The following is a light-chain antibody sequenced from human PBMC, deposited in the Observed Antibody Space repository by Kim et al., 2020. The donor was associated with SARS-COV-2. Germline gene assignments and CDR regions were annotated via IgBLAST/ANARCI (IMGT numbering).Light chain of an antibody. CDR3: MQGLQLPPT. V-gene: IGKV2-28*01. CDR1: QSLLYSGGYNY. J-gene: IGKJ4*01. CDR2: MTS. Sequence: DIVMTQSPLSLPVTPGEPASISCRSSQSLLYSGGYNYLHWYVQKPGQSPQLLIYMTSNRAYGVPDRFSGSGSGTDFTLKISRVEAEDVGVYYCMQGLQLPPTFGGGTNVDIK.